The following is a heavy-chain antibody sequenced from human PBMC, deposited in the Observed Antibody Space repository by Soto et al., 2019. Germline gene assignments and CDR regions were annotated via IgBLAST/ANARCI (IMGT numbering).Heavy chain of an antibody. Sequence: GGSLRLSCAASGLPVSTNYMSWVRHAPGKGLEWVSVIYNDGKTYYADSVKGRFTISRDASKNTLHLQMDSLRDEDTAVYYCVRPLPSGQNYGMDVWGQGTTVTVSS. V-gene: IGHV3-53*01. CDR2: IYNDGKT. J-gene: IGHJ6*02. CDR1: GLPVSTNY. CDR3: VRPLPSGQNYGMDV. D-gene: IGHD3-10*01.